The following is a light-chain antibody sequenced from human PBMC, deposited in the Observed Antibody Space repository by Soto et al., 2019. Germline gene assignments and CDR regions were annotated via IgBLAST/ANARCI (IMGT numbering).Light chain of an antibody. J-gene: IGKJ2*01. Sequence: DIVMTQTPLSSPVTLGQPASISCRSSQSLLDSDGDTYLSWLQQRPGQPPRPLIYNTSSRFSGVTDRFSGSGAGTDFTLKISRVEVEDVGVYYCMQAKQFPHTFGQGTKLEI. CDR1: QSLLDSDGDTY. V-gene: IGKV2-24*01. CDR2: NTS. CDR3: MQAKQFPHT.